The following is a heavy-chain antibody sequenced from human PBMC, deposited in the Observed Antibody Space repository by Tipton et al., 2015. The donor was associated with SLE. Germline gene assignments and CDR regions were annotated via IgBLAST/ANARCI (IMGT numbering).Heavy chain of an antibody. CDR3: ASRAAVAGTFSY. Sequence: SLRLSCAASGFTVSNNYMSWVRQAPGKGLEWVSVIYSGGRTFYADSVKGRFAISRDNSKNTLYLQMNSLRPEDTAVYCCASRAAVAGTFSYWGQGTLVTVSS. V-gene: IGHV3-53*05. CDR2: IYSGGRT. CDR1: GFTVSNNY. D-gene: IGHD6-19*01. J-gene: IGHJ4*02.